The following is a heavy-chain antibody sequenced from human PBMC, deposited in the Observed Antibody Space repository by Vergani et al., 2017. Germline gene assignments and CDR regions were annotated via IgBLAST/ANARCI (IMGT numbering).Heavy chain of an antibody. CDR1: GFTFDDYT. V-gene: IGHV3-43*01. D-gene: IGHD3-9*01. CDR2: ISWDGGST. CDR3: AKDLYIPPGDDILTRGMDV. Sequence: EVQLVESGGVVVQPGGSLRLSCAASGFTFDDYTMHWVRQAPGKGLEWVSLISWDGGSTYYADSVKGRFTISRDNSKNSLYLQMNSLRTEDTALYYCAKDLYIPPGDDILTRGMDVWGQGTTVTVSS. J-gene: IGHJ6*02.